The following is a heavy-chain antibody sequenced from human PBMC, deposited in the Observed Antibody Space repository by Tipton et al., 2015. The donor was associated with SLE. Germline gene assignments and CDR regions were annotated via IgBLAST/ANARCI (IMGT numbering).Heavy chain of an antibody. CDR1: GFIVNRNY. CDR2: INVGGIT. CDR3: ARLVEGGWGYVDY. V-gene: IGHV3-53*05. D-gene: IGHD7-27*01. Sequence: SLRLSCSASGFIVNRNYMSWVRQAPGKGPEWVSVINVGGITYYVDSVKGRFTISRDNSKNTLYLQMNSLRVEDTAVYYCARLVEGGWGYVDYWGQGTLVTVSS. J-gene: IGHJ4*02.